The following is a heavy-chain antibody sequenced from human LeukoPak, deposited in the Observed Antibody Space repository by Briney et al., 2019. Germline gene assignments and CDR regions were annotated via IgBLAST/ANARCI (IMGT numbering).Heavy chain of an antibody. CDR2: IYYSGTT. Sequence: SETLSLTCSVSGGSISSSSYYWGWIRQPPGKGLEWIGSIYYSGTTYYNLSLKSRVTISVDTSKNQFSLKLSSVTAADTAVYYCASLPINSYDAFDIWGQGTMVTVSS. J-gene: IGHJ3*02. CDR3: ASLPINSYDAFDI. CDR1: GGSISSSSYY. V-gene: IGHV4-39*01. D-gene: IGHD5-12*01.